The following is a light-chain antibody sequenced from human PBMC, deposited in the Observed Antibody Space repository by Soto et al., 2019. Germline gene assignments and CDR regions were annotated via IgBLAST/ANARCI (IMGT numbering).Light chain of an antibody. V-gene: IGKV1-9*01. CDR1: QSISSY. J-gene: IGKJ1*01. CDR3: QQLNSYPRT. Sequence: DIQMTQSPSSLSASVGDRVTITCRASQSISSYLNWYQQKPGKAPTLLIYKASTLESGVPSRFSGSGSGTEFTLTISSLQPEDFATYYCQQLNSYPRTFGQGTKVDIK. CDR2: KAS.